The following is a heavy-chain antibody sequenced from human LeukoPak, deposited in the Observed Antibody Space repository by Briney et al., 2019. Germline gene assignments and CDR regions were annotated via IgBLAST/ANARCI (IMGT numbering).Heavy chain of an antibody. D-gene: IGHD3-16*01. CDR1: GGSISNDY. V-gene: IGHV4-59*08. J-gene: IGHJ4*02. Sequence: KPSETLSLTCTVSGGSISNDYWSWIRQPPGKGLEWIGYIYYSGSTNYNPSLKNRVTISVATSKNQVSLVLSSVTAADTALYYCARHLGPTAFDYWGQGTLVTVSS. CDR3: ARHLGPTAFDY. CDR2: IYYSGST.